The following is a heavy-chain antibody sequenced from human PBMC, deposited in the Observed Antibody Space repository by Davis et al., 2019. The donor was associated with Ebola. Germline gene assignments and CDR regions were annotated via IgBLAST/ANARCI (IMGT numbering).Heavy chain of an antibody. CDR3: ARDSGYSYGAGYYGMDV. D-gene: IGHD5-18*01. Sequence: AASVKVSCKASGGTFRTFAISWVRQAPGQGLEWMGGIIPMFGTPNYAQKFHGRVTITADKSTSTAYMELSSLRSEDTAVYYCARDSGYSYGAGYYGMDVWGQGTTVTVSS. CDR2: IIPMFGTP. J-gene: IGHJ6*02. V-gene: IGHV1-69*06. CDR1: GGTFRTFA.